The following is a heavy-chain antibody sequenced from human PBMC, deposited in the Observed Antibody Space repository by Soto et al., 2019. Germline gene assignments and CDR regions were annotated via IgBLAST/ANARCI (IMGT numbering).Heavy chain of an antibody. CDR2: IIPILVIA. V-gene: IGHV1-69*02. D-gene: IGHD2-8*01. Sequence: QVQLVQSGAEVKKPGSSVKVSCKASGGTFSSYTISWVLQAPGQGLEWMGRIIPILVIANYAQKFQGRVTITADKSTSTAYMELSSLRSEDTAVYYCARTVWDGMEVWGQGTTVTVSS. J-gene: IGHJ6*02. CDR1: GGTFSSYT. CDR3: ARTVWDGMEV.